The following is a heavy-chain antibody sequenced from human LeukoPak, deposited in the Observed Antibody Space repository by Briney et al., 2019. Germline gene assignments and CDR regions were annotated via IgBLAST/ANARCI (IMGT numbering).Heavy chain of an antibody. V-gene: IGHV3-9*01. J-gene: IGHJ4*02. CDR2: VSWNSGNV. CDR1: GFSFEDYA. Sequence: GGSLRLSCAASGFSFEDYAMHWVRQPPGKGLEWVSGVSWNSGNVGYADSVKGRFTISRDNAKNCLYLQMSSLRAEDTALYYCAKAVYGDFQSTVDYWGRGTLVTVSS. D-gene: IGHD4-17*01. CDR3: AKAVYGDFQSTVDY.